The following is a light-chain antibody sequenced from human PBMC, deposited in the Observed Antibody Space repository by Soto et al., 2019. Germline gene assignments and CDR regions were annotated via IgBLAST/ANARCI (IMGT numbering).Light chain of an antibody. V-gene: IGKV3-15*01. Sequence: ESVFTRYPATLALSPGGRATLSSRASQSVSSSFLAWYQQKPGQAPSLLIYRASSRATGISGSFSGSGSGTEFTLTITSLQSEDFAVYYCQQYEKWPVTFGGGTKVDI. CDR3: QQYEKWPVT. CDR2: RAS. J-gene: IGKJ4*01. CDR1: QSVSSS.